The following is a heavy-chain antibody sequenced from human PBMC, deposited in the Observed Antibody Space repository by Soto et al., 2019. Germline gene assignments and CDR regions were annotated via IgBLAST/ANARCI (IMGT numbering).Heavy chain of an antibody. CDR2: ISYDGSDQ. D-gene: IGHD7-27*01. Sequence: QVQLVESGGGVVQPGRSLRLSCAASGFTFSSYGMYWVRQAPGKGLEWVARISYDGSDQFYGDSVKGRFTISRDNSKNILYVQMNSLRSEDTAVYYCAKDTWADYWGQGTVVTFSA. CDR1: GFTFSSYG. V-gene: IGHV3-30*18. J-gene: IGHJ4*02. CDR3: AKDTWADY.